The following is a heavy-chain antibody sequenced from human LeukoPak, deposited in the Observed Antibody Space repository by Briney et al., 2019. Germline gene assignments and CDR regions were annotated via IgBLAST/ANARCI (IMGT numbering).Heavy chain of an antibody. CDR2: INPNSGGT. V-gene: IGHV1-2*06. CDR1: GYTFTGYY. CDR3: AVYSGYEDYFDY. J-gene: IGHJ4*02. D-gene: IGHD5-12*01. Sequence: ASVKVSCKASGYTFTGYYMHWVRQAPGQGLEWMGRINPNSGGTNYAQKFQGRVTMTRDTSISTAYMELSRLRSDDTAVFYCAVYSGYEDYFDYWGQGTLVTVSS.